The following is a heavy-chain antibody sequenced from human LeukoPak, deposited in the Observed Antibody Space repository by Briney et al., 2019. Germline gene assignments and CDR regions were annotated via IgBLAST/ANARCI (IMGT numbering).Heavy chain of an antibody. D-gene: IGHD2-15*01. CDR3: ARAETGYCSSGNCVAKFFFDS. Sequence: VASVKVSCKASGYTFTSYGISWVRQAPGQGLECMGWINPNSGGTNYAQTFQGRVTMTSDTSISTAYMELSRLSSDDTAVYYCARAETGYCSSGNCVAKFFFDSWGQGTLVTVSS. V-gene: IGHV1-2*02. CDR2: INPNSGGT. J-gene: IGHJ4*02. CDR1: GYTFTSYG.